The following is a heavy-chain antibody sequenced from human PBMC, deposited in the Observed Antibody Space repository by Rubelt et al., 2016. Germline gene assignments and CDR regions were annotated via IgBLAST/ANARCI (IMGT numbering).Heavy chain of an antibody. D-gene: IGHD2-2*01. Sequence: MHWVRQAPGQGLEWMGIINPSGGSTSYAQKFQGRVTMTRDTSTSTVYMELSSLRSEDTAVYYCARERVVPAAIVFLDGLINYYYGMDVWGQGTTVTVSS. CDR2: INPSGGST. V-gene: IGHV1-46*03. CDR3: ARERVVPAAIVFLDGLINYYYGMDV. J-gene: IGHJ6*02.